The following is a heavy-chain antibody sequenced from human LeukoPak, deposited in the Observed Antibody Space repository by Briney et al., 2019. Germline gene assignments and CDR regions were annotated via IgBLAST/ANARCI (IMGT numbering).Heavy chain of an antibody. CDR2: ISYDGSNK. V-gene: IGHV3-30*18. CDR3: AKPKQWLANPSNFDY. CDR1: GFTFSSYG. Sequence: GGSLRLSCAASGFTFSSYGMHWVRQAPGKGLEWVAVISYDGSNKYYADSVKGRFTISRDNSKNTLYLQMNSLRAEDTAVYYCAKPKQWLANPSNFDYWGQGTLVTVSS. J-gene: IGHJ4*02. D-gene: IGHD6-19*01.